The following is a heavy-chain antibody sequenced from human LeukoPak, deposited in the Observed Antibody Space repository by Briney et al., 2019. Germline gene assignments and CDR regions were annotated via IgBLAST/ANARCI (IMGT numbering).Heavy chain of an antibody. CDR1: GFTVSSNY. CDR2: IYSDDTT. CDR3: ALSRYSSSSVWDF. Sequence: SGGSLRLSCAASGFTVSSNYMSWVRQAPGRGLELVSVIYSDDTTYYADSVKGRFTISRDNSKNTLHLQMNSLRAEDMAVYYCALSRYSSSSVWDFWGQGTLVTVSS. J-gene: IGHJ4*02. D-gene: IGHD6-6*01. V-gene: IGHV3-66*01.